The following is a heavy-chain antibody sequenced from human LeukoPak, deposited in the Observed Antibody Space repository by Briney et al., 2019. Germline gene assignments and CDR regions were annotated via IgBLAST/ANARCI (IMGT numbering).Heavy chain of an antibody. CDR2: VYTTGTT. CDR3: ARQGVDVYYYYYYMDV. D-gene: IGHD2-15*01. Sequence: SETLSLTCTVSGGSISNYYWTWIRQPAGKGLEWIGRVYTTGTTNYNPSLKSRVTMSVDTSENQFSLKLSSVTAADMAVYYCARQGVDVYYYYYYMDVWGKGTTVTVSS. CDR1: GGSISNYY. J-gene: IGHJ6*03. V-gene: IGHV4-4*07.